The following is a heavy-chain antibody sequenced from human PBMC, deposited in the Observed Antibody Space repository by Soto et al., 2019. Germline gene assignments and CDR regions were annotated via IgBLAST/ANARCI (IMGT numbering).Heavy chain of an antibody. J-gene: IGHJ4*02. Sequence: GGSLRLSCAASGFTFSSYAMSWVRQAPGKGLEWVSGISGDGGSTYYADSVKGRFTISRDNSKNTMHLQMNSLRAEDTALYYCAKDPRHGSGWFIDYWGQGTLVTVSS. V-gene: IGHV3-23*01. CDR1: GFTFSSYA. D-gene: IGHD6-19*01. CDR3: AKDPRHGSGWFIDY. CDR2: ISGDGGST.